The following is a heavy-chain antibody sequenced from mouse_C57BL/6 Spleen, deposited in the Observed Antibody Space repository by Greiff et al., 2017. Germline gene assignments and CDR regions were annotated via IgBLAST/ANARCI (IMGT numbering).Heavy chain of an antibody. CDR1: GYTFTSYW. CDR3: AGRGTYVSGFAY. J-gene: IGHJ3*01. Sequence: QVQLQQPGAELVKPGASVKLSCKASGYTFTSYWMQWVKQRPGQGLEWIGEIDPSDSYTNYNQKFKGKATLTVDTSSSTAYIQLSSLTSEDSAVYYYAGRGTYVSGFAYWGQGTLVTVSA. V-gene: IGHV1-50*01. D-gene: IGHD5-1*01. CDR2: IDPSDSYT.